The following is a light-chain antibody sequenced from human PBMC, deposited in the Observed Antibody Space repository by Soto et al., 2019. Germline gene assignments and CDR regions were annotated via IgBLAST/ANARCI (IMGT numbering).Light chain of an antibody. CDR3: QQRSNWPRGT. CDR2: DAS. J-gene: IGKJ4*01. CDR1: QSVSSY. Sequence: EIVLTQSPATLSLSPGERATLSCRASQSVSSYLAWYQQKPGQAPMLLIYDASNRATGIPARFSGSGSGTDFTLTISSLEPEDFAVYYCQQRSNWPRGTFGGGTKVEIK. V-gene: IGKV3-11*01.